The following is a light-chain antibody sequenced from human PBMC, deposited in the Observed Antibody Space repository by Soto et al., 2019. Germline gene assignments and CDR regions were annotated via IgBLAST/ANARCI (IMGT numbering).Light chain of an antibody. J-gene: IGKJ4*01. Sequence: EIVMTQSPATLSVSPGGRATLSCRASQSVSSNLAWYQQKPGQAPRLLIYGASTRATGFPARFSGSGSGTESTLTISSLQSEDFEVYYCQQYKNWPLTFGGGTKVDIK. CDR3: QQYKNWPLT. CDR1: QSVSSN. V-gene: IGKV3-15*01. CDR2: GAS.